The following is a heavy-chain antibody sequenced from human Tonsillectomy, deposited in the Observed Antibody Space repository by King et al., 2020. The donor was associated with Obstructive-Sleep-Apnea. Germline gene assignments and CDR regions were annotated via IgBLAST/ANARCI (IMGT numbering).Heavy chain of an antibody. CDR2: IYYSGST. CDR3: ASSQTAMDANFDY. Sequence: QLQESGPGLVKPSETLSLTCTVSGGSISSYYWSWIRQPPGKGLEWIGYIYYSGSTNYNPSLKSRVTISVDTSKNQFSLKLSPVTAADTAVYYCASSQTAMDANFDYWGQGTLVTVSS. J-gene: IGHJ4*02. V-gene: IGHV4-59*08. D-gene: IGHD5-18*01. CDR1: GGSISSYY.